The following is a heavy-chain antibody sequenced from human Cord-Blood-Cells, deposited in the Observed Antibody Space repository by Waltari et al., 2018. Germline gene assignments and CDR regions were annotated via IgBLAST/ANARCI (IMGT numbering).Heavy chain of an antibody. CDR1: GGSFSGYY. J-gene: IGHJ2*01. V-gene: IGHV4-34*01. D-gene: IGHD3-10*01. CDR2: INHSGST. CDR3: ARFRGSGSYWYFDL. Sequence: QVQLQQWGAGLLKPSETLSLRCAVYGGSFSGYYWSWIRQPPGKGLEWIGEINHSGSTNYNPSLKSRVTISVDTSKNQFSLKLSSVTAADTAVYYCARFRGSGSYWYFDLWGRGTLVTVSS.